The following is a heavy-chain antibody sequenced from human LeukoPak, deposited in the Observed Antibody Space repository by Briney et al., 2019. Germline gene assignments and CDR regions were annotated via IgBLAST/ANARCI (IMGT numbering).Heavy chain of an antibody. D-gene: IGHD1-1*01. V-gene: IGHV3-73*01. CDR3: TRHEVGESTMDV. Sequence: PGGSLRLSCAASGFTFSGSAMHWVRQASGKGLEWVGRIRSKANSYATAYAASVKGRFTISRDDSKNTAYLQMNSLKTEDTAVYYCTRHEVGESTMDVWGKGTTVTVSS. J-gene: IGHJ6*04. CDR1: GFTFSGSA. CDR2: IRSKANSYAT.